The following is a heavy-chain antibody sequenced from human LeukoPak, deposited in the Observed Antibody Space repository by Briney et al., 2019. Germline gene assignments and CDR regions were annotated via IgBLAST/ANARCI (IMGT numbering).Heavy chain of an antibody. Sequence: GASVKVSCKASGGTFSSHAISWVRQAPGQGLEWVGGTIPIFGTTNYAQKFQGRVTITTDESTSTGYMELRSLRSDDTAVYYCARGDSGYDYGFDNWGQGTLVTVSS. V-gene: IGHV1-69*05. CDR1: GGTFSSHA. CDR3: ARGDSGYDYGFDN. D-gene: IGHD5-12*01. J-gene: IGHJ4*02. CDR2: TIPIFGTT.